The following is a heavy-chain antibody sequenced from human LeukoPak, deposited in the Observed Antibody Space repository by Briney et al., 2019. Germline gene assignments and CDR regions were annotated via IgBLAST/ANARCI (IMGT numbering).Heavy chain of an antibody. CDR2: IYSGGIT. J-gene: IGHJ4*02. V-gene: IGHV3-66*01. CDR3: ARDRYYDSSGAYYFDY. D-gene: IGHD3-22*01. Sequence: GGSLRLSCSASGLTVSSNYMSWVRQAPGKGLEWVSVIYSGGITYYADSVKGRFTISRDNSKNTLYLQMNSLRAEDTAVYYCARDRYYDSSGAYYFDYWGQGTLVTVSS. CDR1: GLTVSSNY.